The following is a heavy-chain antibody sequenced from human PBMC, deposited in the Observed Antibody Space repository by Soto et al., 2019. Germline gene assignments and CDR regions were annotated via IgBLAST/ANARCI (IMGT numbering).Heavy chain of an antibody. J-gene: IGHJ4*02. Sequence: GASVEVSCKGSGYNFRSYTISWVRQAPGQGLEWMGRIIPILGIANYAQKFQGRVTITADKSTSTAYMELSSLRSEDTAVYYCARARDMSGYDFDYWGQGTLVTVSS. CDR3: ARARDMSGYDFDY. D-gene: IGHD5-12*01. CDR1: GYNFRSYT. V-gene: IGHV1-69*02. CDR2: IIPILGIA.